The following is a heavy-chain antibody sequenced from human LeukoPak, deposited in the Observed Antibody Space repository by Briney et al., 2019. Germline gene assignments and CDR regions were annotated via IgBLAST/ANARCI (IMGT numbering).Heavy chain of an antibody. V-gene: IGHV4-59*01. CDR2: IYYSGST. CDR3: ARSKDILSGYCFDY. D-gene: IGHD3-9*01. Sequence: PSATLSLTCIFTGGSNSSYYWSWIRQPPGKGLEGIGYIYYSGSTNYNPSLKRRVTLSVDTSKHQFSLKLSSVTAADTAVYYCARSKDILSGYCFDYWGQGTLVTVSS. J-gene: IGHJ4*02. CDR1: GGSNSSYY.